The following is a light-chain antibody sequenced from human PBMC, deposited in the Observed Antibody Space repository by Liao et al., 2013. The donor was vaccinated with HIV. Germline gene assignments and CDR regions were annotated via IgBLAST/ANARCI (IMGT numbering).Light chain of an antibody. J-gene: IGLJ1*01. V-gene: IGLV3-1*01. CDR1: NLGDKH. CDR2: QDV. Sequence: SYELTQPPSVSVSPGQTATISCSGQNLGDKHASWYQQKPGQSPVLVIYQDVKRPSGIPERFSGSNSGDTATLTISGTQAMDEADYYCQAWDSSILYVFGTGTKVTVL. CDR3: QAWDSSILYV.